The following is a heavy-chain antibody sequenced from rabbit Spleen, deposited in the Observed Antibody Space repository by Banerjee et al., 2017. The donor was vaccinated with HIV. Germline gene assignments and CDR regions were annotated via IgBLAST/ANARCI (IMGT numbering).Heavy chain of an antibody. D-gene: IGHD1-1*01. CDR1: GIDFNNYYY. J-gene: IGHJ6*01. V-gene: IGHV1S45*01. Sequence: QEQLVESGGGLVKPGGTLTLTCKASGIDFNNYYYMCWVRQAPGKGLEWIACIQAGTSGSTYYAHWAKGRFTISKTSSTTVTLQMTRLTAADTATYFCARDTSSSFSSYGMDLWGQGTLVTVS. CDR2: IQAGTSGST. CDR3: ARDTSSSFSSYGMDL.